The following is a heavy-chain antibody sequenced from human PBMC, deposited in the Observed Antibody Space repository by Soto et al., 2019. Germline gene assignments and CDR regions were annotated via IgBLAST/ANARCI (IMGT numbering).Heavy chain of an antibody. CDR1: GFSLSNAGLG. CDR3: ASTYSTSWYWFDP. V-gene: IGHV2-26*04. J-gene: IGHJ5*02. D-gene: IGHD6-13*01. CDR2: IFSNDEK. Sequence: QVTVKESGPVLVKPTETLTLTCTVSGFSLSNAGLGVSWIRQPPGKALEWLAHIFSNDEKSYRTSLKSRITLSKDTSKIQVVLTRTNMDPVDTATYYCASTYSTSWYWFDPWGQGTLVTVSS.